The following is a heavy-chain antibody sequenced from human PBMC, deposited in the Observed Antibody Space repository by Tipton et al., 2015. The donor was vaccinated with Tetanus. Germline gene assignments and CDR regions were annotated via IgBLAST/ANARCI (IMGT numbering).Heavy chain of an antibody. Sequence: TLSLTCAVSGISIGSANYCWSWIRHHPRKGLEWIGYIYYRGSIHYNPSLQSRVFISLDTSANQFSLKLNSVTAADTAVYYCARGGNEDGDPPDYCGRGTLVTVSP. J-gene: IGHJ4*02. CDR3: ARGGNEDGDPPDY. CDR1: GISIGSANYC. V-gene: IGHV4-31*11. CDR2: IYYRGSI. D-gene: IGHD4-17*01.